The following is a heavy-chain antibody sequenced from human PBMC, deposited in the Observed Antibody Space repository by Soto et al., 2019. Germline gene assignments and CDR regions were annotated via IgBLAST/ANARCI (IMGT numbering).Heavy chain of an antibody. D-gene: IGHD4-17*01. Sequence: QVQLVQSGAEVQKPGSSVKVSCKASGGTFSSYAISWVRQAPGQGLEWMGGIIPIFGTANYAQKFQGRVTITADESTSTAYMELSSLRSEDTAVYYCARDDYGDYTYYYYGMDVWGQGTTVTVSS. CDR1: GGTFSSYA. V-gene: IGHV1-69*01. CDR3: ARDDYGDYTYYYYGMDV. CDR2: IIPIFGTA. J-gene: IGHJ6*02.